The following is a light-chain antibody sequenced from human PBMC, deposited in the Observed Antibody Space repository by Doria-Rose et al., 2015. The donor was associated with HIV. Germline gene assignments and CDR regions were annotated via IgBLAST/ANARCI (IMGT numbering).Light chain of an antibody. CDR1: QSCSSTY. CDR3: HQYGTSWT. Sequence: EIVMTQSPGTLYLSPGEGATLSCRASQSCSSTYLAWYQQKPGQAPSLLIYDGSTSATGIPDRFSASGSGTDFTLTINRLEPEDFALYYCHQYGTSWTFGQGTKVEI. CDR2: DGS. V-gene: IGKV3-20*01. J-gene: IGKJ1*01.